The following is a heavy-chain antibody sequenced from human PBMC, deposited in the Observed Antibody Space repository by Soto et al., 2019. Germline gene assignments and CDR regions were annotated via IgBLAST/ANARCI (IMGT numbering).Heavy chain of an antibody. CDR1: GVSCTSIT. Sequence: VRLKCAKSGVSCTSITMHWVRQAPGKGLEWIAVMSYDGARTDYADAVKGRFTISRDTSKNTLYLQMNNLRPDDTAMYYCARDRPYGDPNWFDPWGQGTLVTVSS. CDR2: MSYDGART. D-gene: IGHD4-17*01. J-gene: IGHJ5*02. CDR3: ARDRPYGDPNWFDP. V-gene: IGHV3-30-3*01.